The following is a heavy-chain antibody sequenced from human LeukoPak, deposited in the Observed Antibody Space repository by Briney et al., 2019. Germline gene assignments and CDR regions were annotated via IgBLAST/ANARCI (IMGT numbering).Heavy chain of an antibody. V-gene: IGHV3-23*01. CDR2: ISGSDGST. CDR1: GFTFTGYG. CDR3: ATRWGYCSSTSCSS. D-gene: IGHD2-2*01. J-gene: IGHJ5*02. Sequence: GGSLRLSCAASGFTFTGYGMSWVRQAPGKGLEWVSTISGSDGSTYYADSVKGRFTISRDNAKNSLYLQMNSLRAEDTAVYYCATRWGYCSSTSCSSWGQGTLVTVSS.